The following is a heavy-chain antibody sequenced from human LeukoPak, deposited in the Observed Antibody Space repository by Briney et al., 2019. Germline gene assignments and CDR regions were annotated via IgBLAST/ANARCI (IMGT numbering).Heavy chain of an antibody. CDR1: GGSISSSY. CDR3: ARDPLPQTYYEAF. CDR2: FYFSGSY. V-gene: IGHV4-59*01. Sequence: PSETLSLTCNVSGGSISSSYWSWIRQPPGKGLEWIGYFYFSGSYNYNPSLKSRVTISADTSKNQFSLKVSSVTAADTAVYFCARDPLPQTYYEAFWGQGILVTVSS. D-gene: IGHD1-26*01. J-gene: IGHJ4*02.